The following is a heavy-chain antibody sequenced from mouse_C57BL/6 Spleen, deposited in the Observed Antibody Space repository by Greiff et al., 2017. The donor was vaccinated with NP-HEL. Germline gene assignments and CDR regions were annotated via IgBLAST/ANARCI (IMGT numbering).Heavy chain of an antibody. Sequence: EVKLVESGGDLVKPGGSLKLSCAASGFTFSSYGMSWVRQTPDKRLEWVATISSGGSYTYYPDSVKGRFTISRDNAKNTLYLQMSSLKSEDTAMYDCARRGSSGPYYFDYWGQGTTLTVSS. CDR1: GFTFSSYG. CDR3: ARRGSSGPYYFDY. D-gene: IGHD3-2*02. V-gene: IGHV5-6*02. CDR2: ISSGGSYT. J-gene: IGHJ2*01.